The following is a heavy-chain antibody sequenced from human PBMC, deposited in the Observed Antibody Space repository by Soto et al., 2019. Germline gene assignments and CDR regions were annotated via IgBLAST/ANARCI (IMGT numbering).Heavy chain of an antibody. J-gene: IGHJ3*02. CDR1: GFTFSSYG. Sequence: LRLSCAASGFTFSSYGMHWVRQAPGKGLEWVAVIPYDGSNKYYADSVKGRFTISRDNSKNTLYLQMNSLRAEDTAVYYCAKDGSGDAFDIWGQGTMVTVSS. D-gene: IGHD6-25*01. V-gene: IGHV3-30*18. CDR2: IPYDGSNK. CDR3: AKDGSGDAFDI.